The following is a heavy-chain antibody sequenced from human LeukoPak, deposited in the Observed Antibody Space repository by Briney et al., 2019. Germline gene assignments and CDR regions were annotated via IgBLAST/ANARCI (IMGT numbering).Heavy chain of an antibody. V-gene: IGHV3-7*01. CDR2: IKQDGSEK. CDR3: AELGITMIGGV. Sequence: PGGSLRLSCAASGFTFRSYWMTWVRQAPGKGLEWVANIKQDGSEKHYVDSVKGRFTISRDNAKNSLYLQMNSLRAEDTAVYYCAELGITMIGGVWGKGTTVTIPS. D-gene: IGHD3-10*02. CDR1: GFTFRSYW. J-gene: IGHJ6*04.